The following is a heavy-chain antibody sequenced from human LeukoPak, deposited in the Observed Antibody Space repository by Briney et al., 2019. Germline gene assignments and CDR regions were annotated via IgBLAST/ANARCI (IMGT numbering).Heavy chain of an antibody. J-gene: IGHJ4*02. Sequence: GGSLRLSCAASGFTFSSYSMNWVRQAPGKGLEWVSYISSSSSTIYYADPVKGRFTISRDNAKNSLYLQMNSLRAEDTAVYYCASKRGYGPLDYWGQGTLVTVSS. CDR1: GFTFSSYS. CDR3: ASKRGYGPLDY. D-gene: IGHD5-18*01. V-gene: IGHV3-48*01. CDR2: ISSSSSTI.